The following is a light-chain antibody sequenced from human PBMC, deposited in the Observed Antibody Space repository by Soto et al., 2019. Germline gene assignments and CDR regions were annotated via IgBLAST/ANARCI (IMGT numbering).Light chain of an antibody. CDR2: GGS. J-gene: IGKJ5*01. Sequence: EIVMTQSPDILSVPPGGRATLSCRASASIRSALAWYQQKPGQAPRPLIFGGSIRAADIPGRFSGSESGTDFTLTIATLQSEDFAVYYCQQYHDWPTITFGQGTRLEIK. V-gene: IGKV3-15*01. CDR3: QQYHDWPTIT. CDR1: ASIRSA.